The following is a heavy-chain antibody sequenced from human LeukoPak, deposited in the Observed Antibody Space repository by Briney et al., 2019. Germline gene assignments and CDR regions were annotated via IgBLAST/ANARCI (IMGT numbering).Heavy chain of an antibody. CDR3: ARHLVGVVPAAENWFDP. J-gene: IGHJ5*02. V-gene: IGHV4-39*01. CDR2: IYYSGST. CDR1: GGSISSSSYY. Sequence: SETLSLTCTVSGGSISSSSYYWGWIRQPPGKGLEWIGSIYYSGSTYYNPSLKSRVTISVDTSKNQFSLKLSSVTAADTAVYYCARHLVGVVPAAENWFDPWGQGTLVTVSS. D-gene: IGHD2-2*01.